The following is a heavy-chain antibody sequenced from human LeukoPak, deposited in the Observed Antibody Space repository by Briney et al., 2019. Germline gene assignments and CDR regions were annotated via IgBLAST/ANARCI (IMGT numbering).Heavy chain of an antibody. D-gene: IGHD1-20*01. J-gene: IGHJ3*02. CDR1: GYTFTGYY. CDR2: INPNSGGT. V-gene: IGHV1-2*04. Sequence: HWASVKVSCTASGYTFTGYYMHWVRQAPGQGLEWMGWINPNSGGTNYAQKFQGWVTMTRDTSISTAYMELSRLRSDDTAVYYCARGGITGTTRGPTRLNDAFDIWGQGTMVTVSS. CDR3: ARGGITGTTRGPTRLNDAFDI.